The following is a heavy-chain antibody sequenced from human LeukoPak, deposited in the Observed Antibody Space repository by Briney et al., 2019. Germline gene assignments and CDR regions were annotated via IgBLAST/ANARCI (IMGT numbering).Heavy chain of an antibody. CDR3: VRRSYTGSSFGY. J-gene: IGHJ4*02. CDR2: IYPGDSDT. D-gene: IGHD1-1*01. Sequence: GESLKISCKGSGYSFTNYWIAWVRQMPGKGPECIGIIYPGDSDTSYSPSFQGQVTISADKSISTAYLQWSSLKASDTAMYYCVRRSYTGSSFGYWGQGTLVTVSS. CDR1: GYSFTNYW. V-gene: IGHV5-51*01.